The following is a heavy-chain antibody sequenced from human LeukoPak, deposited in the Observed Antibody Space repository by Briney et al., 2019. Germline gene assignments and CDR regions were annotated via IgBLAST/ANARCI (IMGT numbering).Heavy chain of an antibody. V-gene: IGHV1-46*03. CDR3: ARQYSSGQNWFDP. D-gene: IGHD6-19*01. CDR2: INPSGGST. CDR1: GYTFTGYY. Sequence: GASVKVSCKASGYTFTGYYIHWVRQAPGQGLEWMGIINPSGGSTSYAQKFQGRVTMTRDTSTSTVYMELSSLRSEDTAVYYCARQYSSGQNWFDPWGQGNLVTVSS. J-gene: IGHJ5*02.